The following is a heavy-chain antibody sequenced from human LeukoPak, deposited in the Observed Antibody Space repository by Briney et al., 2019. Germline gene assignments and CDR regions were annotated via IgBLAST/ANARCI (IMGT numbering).Heavy chain of an antibody. Sequence: GGSLRPSCAASGFTFDDYAMHWVRQAPGKGLEWVSLISWDGGSTYYADSVKGRFTISRDNAKNSLYLQMNSLRAEDTAVYYCARAAEQRDFWSGSSYYFDYWGQGTLVTVSS. V-gene: IGHV3-43D*03. J-gene: IGHJ4*02. D-gene: IGHD3-3*01. CDR2: ISWDGGST. CDR1: GFTFDDYA. CDR3: ARAAEQRDFWSGSSYYFDY.